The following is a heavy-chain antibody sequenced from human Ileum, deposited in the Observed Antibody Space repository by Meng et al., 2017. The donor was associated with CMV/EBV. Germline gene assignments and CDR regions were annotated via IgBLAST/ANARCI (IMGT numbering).Heavy chain of an antibody. CDR2: INSDESTT. CDR3: ARDGNPVRYQLFNSYGMDV. V-gene: IGHV3-74*01. J-gene: IGHJ6*02. Sequence: GGSRRLSCGASGFTSSNYWMNGVRQAPGKGRRGVSRINSDESTTSYADSVKGRFTIARDNAKKTLYLQMNSLRAEDTAVYYCARDGNPVRYQLFNSYGMDVWGQGTTVTVSS. D-gene: IGHD2-2*01. CDR1: GFTSSNYW.